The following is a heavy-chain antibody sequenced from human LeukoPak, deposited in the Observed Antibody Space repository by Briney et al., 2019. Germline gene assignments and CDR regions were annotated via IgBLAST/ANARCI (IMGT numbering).Heavy chain of an antibody. D-gene: IGHD5-18*01. CDR1: GGSISFYY. Sequence: SETLSLTCTVSGGSISFYYLSWVRQSPGKGLEWIGYIYDSGSANYNPSLKKRVTISIDTSKNQFCLRLSSVTAADTALYYCAREYSYGYFFDYWGQGTLVTVSS. J-gene: IGHJ4*02. CDR2: IYDSGSA. V-gene: IGHV4-59*01. CDR3: AREYSYGYFFDY.